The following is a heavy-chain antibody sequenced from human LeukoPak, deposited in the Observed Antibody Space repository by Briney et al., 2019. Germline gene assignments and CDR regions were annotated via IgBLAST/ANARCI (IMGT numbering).Heavy chain of an antibody. CDR3: ARHGYGSLPPLDY. D-gene: IGHD5-18*01. CDR1: GGSISSSSYY. CDR2: IYYSGST. J-gene: IGHJ4*02. Sequence: SETLSLTWTVSGGSISSSSYYWGWIRQPPGKGLEWIGSIYYSGSTYYNPSLKSRVTISVDTSKNQFSLKLSSVTAADTALYYCARHGYGSLPPLDYWGQGTLVTVAS. V-gene: IGHV4-39*01.